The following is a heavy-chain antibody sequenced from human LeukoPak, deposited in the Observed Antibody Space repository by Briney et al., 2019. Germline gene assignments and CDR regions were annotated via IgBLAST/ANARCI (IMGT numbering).Heavy chain of an antibody. V-gene: IGHV1-2*02. CDR2: INPNSGGA. Sequence: ASVKVSCKASGYTFTGHYMHWVRQAPGQGPEGMGCINPNSGGASFAPKFQGRVTMTRDTSMSTAYMELSRLRPDDTAVYHCARYALYASGGAGGFDIWGQGTMVTVSS. CDR1: GYTFTGHY. J-gene: IGHJ3*02. CDR3: ARYALYASGGAGGFDI. D-gene: IGHD3-10*01.